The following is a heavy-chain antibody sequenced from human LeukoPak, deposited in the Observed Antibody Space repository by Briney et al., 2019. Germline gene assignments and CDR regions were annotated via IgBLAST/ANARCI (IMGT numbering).Heavy chain of an antibody. V-gene: IGHV4-34*01. CDR2: INHSGST. CDR3: ARGTYGFLSRFRRKYYFDY. Sequence: SETLSLTCAVYGGSFSGYYGSWIRQPPGKGREWIGEINHSGSTNYNPSLKSRVTISVDTSKNQFSLKLSSVTAADTAVYYCARGTYGFLSRFRRKYYFDYWGQGTLVTVSS. CDR1: GGSFSGYY. J-gene: IGHJ4*02. D-gene: IGHD3-10*01.